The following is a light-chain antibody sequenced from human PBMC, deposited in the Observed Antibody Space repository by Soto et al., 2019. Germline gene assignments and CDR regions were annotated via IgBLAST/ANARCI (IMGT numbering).Light chain of an antibody. Sequence: SPMTPSPASLSASVGDRVTITCRASQSISSWLAWYQQKPGKAPKLLIYDASSLESGVPSRFSGSGSGTEFTLTISSLQPDDFAAYYCQQYSSYSITFGQGTRLEIK. V-gene: IGKV1-5*01. CDR3: QQYSSYSIT. J-gene: IGKJ5*01. CDR2: DAS. CDR1: QSISSW.